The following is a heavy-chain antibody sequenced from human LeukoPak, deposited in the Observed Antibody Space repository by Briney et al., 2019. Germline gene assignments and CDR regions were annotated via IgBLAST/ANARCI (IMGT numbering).Heavy chain of an antibody. CDR3: AMATRWLNFDY. CDR1: GFTFDDYG. V-gene: IGHV3-66*01. Sequence: PGGSLRLSCAASGFTFDDYGMNWVRQAPGKGLEWVSILYSGDTTHYADSVKGRFVISRDNSKNTLYLQMNSLRAEDTAVYYCAMATRWLNFDYWGQGTLVTVSS. D-gene: IGHD5-24*01. J-gene: IGHJ4*02. CDR2: LYSGDTT.